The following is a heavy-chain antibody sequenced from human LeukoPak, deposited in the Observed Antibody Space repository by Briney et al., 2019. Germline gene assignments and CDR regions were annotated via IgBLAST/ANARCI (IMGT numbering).Heavy chain of an antibody. J-gene: IGHJ4*02. CDR2: IYYSGST. D-gene: IGHD6-19*01. CDR3: ASSSGWLFDY. Sequence: SETLSLTCTVSGGSISSSSYYWGWIRQPPGKGLEWIGSIYYSGSTYYNPSLKSRVSISVDTSKNQFSLKLNSVTAADTAVYYCASSSGWLFDYWGQGTLVTVSS. CDR1: GGSISSSSYY. V-gene: IGHV4-39*01.